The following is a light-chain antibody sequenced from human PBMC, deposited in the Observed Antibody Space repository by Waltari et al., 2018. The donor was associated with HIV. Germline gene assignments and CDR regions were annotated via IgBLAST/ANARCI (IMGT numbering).Light chain of an antibody. CDR2: WAS. J-gene: IGKJ4*01. V-gene: IGKV4-1*01. CDR1: QSVLYSSNNKNY. Sequence: DIVMTQSPDSLAVSLGERATINCKSSQSVLYSSNNKNYLAWYQQKPGQPPKLLIYWASTRESGVPDRFSGSGSGTDFTLTITSLQAEDVAVYYCQQYYSNPITFGGGTKVEIK. CDR3: QQYYSNPIT.